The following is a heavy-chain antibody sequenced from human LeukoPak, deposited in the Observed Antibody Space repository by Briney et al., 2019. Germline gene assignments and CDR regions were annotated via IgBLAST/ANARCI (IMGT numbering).Heavy chain of an antibody. V-gene: IGHV3-33*08. Sequence: GRSLRLSCAASGFTFSSYGMHWVRQAPGKGLEWVAVIWYDGSNKYYADSVKGRFTISRDNSKNTLYLQMNSLRAEDTAVYYCASGGPYYDILTDFDYWGQGTLVTVSS. CDR3: ASGGPYYDILTDFDY. CDR1: GFTFSSYG. CDR2: IWYDGSNK. J-gene: IGHJ4*02. D-gene: IGHD3-9*01.